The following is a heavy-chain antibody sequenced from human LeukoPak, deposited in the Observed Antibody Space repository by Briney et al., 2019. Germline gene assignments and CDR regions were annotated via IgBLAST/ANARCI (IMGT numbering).Heavy chain of an antibody. CDR1: GGTFSSYA. CDR2: IIPIFGIA. Sequence: SVKVSCKASGGTFSSYAISWVRQAPGQGLEWMGRIIPIFGIANYAQKFQGRVTITADKPTSTAYMELSSLRSEDTAVYYCARDMNVRGYSYGPFDYWGQGTLVTVSS. CDR3: ARDMNVRGYSYGPFDY. J-gene: IGHJ4*02. V-gene: IGHV1-69*04. D-gene: IGHD5-18*01.